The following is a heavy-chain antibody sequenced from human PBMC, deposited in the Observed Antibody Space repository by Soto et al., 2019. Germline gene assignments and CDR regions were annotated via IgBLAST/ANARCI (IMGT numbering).Heavy chain of an antibody. J-gene: IGHJ6*02. CDR2: ISAYIGST. V-gene: IGHV1-18*01. D-gene: IGHD6-6*01. Sequence: QVQLVQSGAEVKKPGASVKVSCKASGYTFTSYGISWVRQAPGQGLEWMGWISAYIGSTNYPQKLQGRVTMTTDTSTNTAYMELRSLRSDDTAVYYCARSSSLAYYDYGTDVWGQGTTVTVSS. CDR1: GYTFTSYG. CDR3: ARSSSLAYYDYGTDV.